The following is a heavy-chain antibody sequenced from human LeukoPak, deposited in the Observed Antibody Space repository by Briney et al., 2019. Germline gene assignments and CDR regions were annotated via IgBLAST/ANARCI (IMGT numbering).Heavy chain of an antibody. D-gene: IGHD4-11*01. J-gene: IGHJ4*02. CDR3: ARALPTTVTNPFFDY. V-gene: IGHV1-46*01. Sequence: ASVKVSCKASGYTFTSYHMHWVRQAPGQGLEWMGIINPDSGSTSYAQKFQGRVTMTRDTSTSTVYMELSSLRSGDTAVCYCARALPTTVTNPFFDYWGQGTLVTVSS. CDR2: INPDSGST. CDR1: GYTFTSYH.